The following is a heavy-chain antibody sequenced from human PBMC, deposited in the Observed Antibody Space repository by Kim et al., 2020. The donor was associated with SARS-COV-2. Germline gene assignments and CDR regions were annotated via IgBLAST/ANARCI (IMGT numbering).Heavy chain of an antibody. D-gene: IGHD2-2*01. J-gene: IGHJ5*02. V-gene: IGHV5-51*01. Sequence: SFQGQVTISADKSISTAYLQWSSLKASDTAMYYCARRNADQLLQTNWFDPWGQGTLVTVSS. CDR3: ARRNADQLLQTNWFDP.